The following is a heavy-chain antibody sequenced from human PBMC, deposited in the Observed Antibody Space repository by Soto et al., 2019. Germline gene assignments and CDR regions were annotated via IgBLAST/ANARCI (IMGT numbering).Heavy chain of an antibody. CDR1: GFTFSSYW. CDR2: IKQDGSEK. D-gene: IGHD3-16*01. J-gene: IGHJ5*02. V-gene: IGHV3-7*01. Sequence: EAQLVESGGGLVQPGGSLRVSCAVSGFTFSSYWMSWVRQAPRKGLEWVAKIKQDGSEKDYVDSVKGRFTISRDNANNSLFLHMYSLRAEDTAVYYCARGGRDAYNWFDPWGQGTLVTVSS. CDR3: ARGGRDAYNWFDP.